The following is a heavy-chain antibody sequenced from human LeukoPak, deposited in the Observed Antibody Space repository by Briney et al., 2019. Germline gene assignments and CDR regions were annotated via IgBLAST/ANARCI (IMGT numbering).Heavy chain of an antibody. Sequence: ASVKVSCKASGYTFTDYYMHCVRQAPGQGLEWMGWINPHSGGTNYAQKFQGRVTMTRDTSISTAYMELSRLRSDDTAVYYCASLWFGESPGAFDIWGQGTMVTVSS. V-gene: IGHV1-2*02. J-gene: IGHJ3*02. CDR1: GYTFTDYY. D-gene: IGHD3-10*01. CDR2: INPHSGGT. CDR3: ASLWFGESPGAFDI.